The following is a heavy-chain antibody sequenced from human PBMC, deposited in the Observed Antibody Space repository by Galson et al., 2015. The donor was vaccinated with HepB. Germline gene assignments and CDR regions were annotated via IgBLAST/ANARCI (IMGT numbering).Heavy chain of an antibody. Sequence: SLRLSCAASGFIVSSSYMRWVRQAPGKGLEWVALIYSGDNTYFADSVQGRFTISRDSSKNTLYLQMNSLRAEDTAMYYCASVSRNYFYHGMDVWGRGTTVTVSS. CDR2: IYSGDNT. CDR1: GFIVSSSY. J-gene: IGHJ6*02. V-gene: IGHV3-53*01. CDR3: ASVSRNYFYHGMDV. D-gene: IGHD3-10*01.